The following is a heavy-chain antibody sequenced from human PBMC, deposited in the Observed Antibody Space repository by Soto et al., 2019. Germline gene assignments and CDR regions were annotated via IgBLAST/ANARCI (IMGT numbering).Heavy chain of an antibody. CDR1: GGSISSGDYY. J-gene: IGHJ4*02. D-gene: IGHD3-10*01. CDR3: ARYYGSGSYSQDYIDY. Sequence: QVQLQESGPGLVKPSQTLSLTCTVSGGSISSGDYYWSWIRQPPGKGLEWIGYIYYSGSTYYNPSLKSRVTIAVDTSKNQFSLKLSSVTAADTAVYYCARYYGSGSYSQDYIDYWGQGTLVTVSS. CDR2: IYYSGST. V-gene: IGHV4-30-4*01.